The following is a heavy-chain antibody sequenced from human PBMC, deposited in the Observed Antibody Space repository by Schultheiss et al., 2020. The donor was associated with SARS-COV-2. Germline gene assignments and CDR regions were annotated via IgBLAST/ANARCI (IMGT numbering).Heavy chain of an antibody. V-gene: IGHV4-34*01. CDR2: INHSGST. CDR3: ARVLYCGGDCSYFDY. D-gene: IGHD2-21*02. Sequence: SETLSLTCAVYGGSFSGYYWSWIRQPPGKGLEWIGEINHSGSTNYNPSLKSRVTISVDTSKNQFSLKLSSVTAADTAVYYCARVLYCGGDCSYFDYWGQGTLVTVSS. CDR1: GGSFSGYY. J-gene: IGHJ4*02.